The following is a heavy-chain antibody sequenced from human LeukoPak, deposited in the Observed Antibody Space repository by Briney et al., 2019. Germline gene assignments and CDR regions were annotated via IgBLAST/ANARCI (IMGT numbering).Heavy chain of an antibody. D-gene: IGHD2-2*01. CDR3: ARQYCSSTSCNGAFDI. V-gene: IGHV3-53*01. Sequence: RSGGSLRLSCAASGFTVSSNYMSWVRQAPGKGLEWVSIIYRGGNTYYADSVKGRFTISRDNSKNTLYFQMNSLRAEDTAVYYCARQYCSSTSCNGAFDIWGQGTMVTVSS. CDR1: GFTVSSNY. CDR2: IYRGGNT. J-gene: IGHJ3*02.